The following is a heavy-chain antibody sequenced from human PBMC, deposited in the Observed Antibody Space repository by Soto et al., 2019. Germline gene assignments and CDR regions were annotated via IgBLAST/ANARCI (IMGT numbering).Heavy chain of an antibody. V-gene: IGHV5-51*01. CDR3: ARKDKSGYFNWFDP. CDR2: IFPSDSDT. D-gene: IGHD3-3*01. Sequence: GESLKISCRTSGYIFTSYWIAWVRQMPGKGLEWMGIIFPSDSDTRYSPSFQGQVTISADRSTSTVFLQWASLKASDTAVYFCARKDKSGYFNWFDPWGQGTLVTVSS. J-gene: IGHJ5*02. CDR1: GYIFTSYW.